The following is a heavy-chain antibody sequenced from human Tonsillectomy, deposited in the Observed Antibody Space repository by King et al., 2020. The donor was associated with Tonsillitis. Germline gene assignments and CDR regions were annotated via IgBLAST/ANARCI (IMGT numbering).Heavy chain of an antibody. CDR1: GYTFTSYD. J-gene: IGHJ3*02. V-gene: IGHV1-8*01. Sequence: VQLVESGAEVKKPGASVKVSCTASGYTFTSYDINWVRQATGQGLEWMGWMNPNSGNTGYAQKFQGRVTMTRNTSISTAYMELSNLRSEDTAVYHCARVWLPYSSDDAFDIWGQGTMVTVSS. CDR3: ARVWLPYSSDDAFDI. CDR2: MNPNSGNT. D-gene: IGHD6-25*01.